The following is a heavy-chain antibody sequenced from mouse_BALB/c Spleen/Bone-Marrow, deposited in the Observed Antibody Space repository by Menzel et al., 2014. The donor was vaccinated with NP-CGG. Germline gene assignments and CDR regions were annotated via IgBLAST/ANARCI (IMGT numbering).Heavy chain of an antibody. D-gene: IGHD2-4*01. CDR3: AREGYDYDWFAD. CDR1: GFTFSSYG. Sequence: DVHLVESGGDLVKPGGSLKLSCAASGFTFSSYGMSWVRQTPEKRLEWVATISGGGSYIYYADNVKGRFIISRDNAKNNLFLEMRSMRYEDTVLFYCAREGYDYDWFADWGQGTLVTVSA. V-gene: IGHV5-9-2*01. CDR2: ISGGGSYI. J-gene: IGHJ3*01.